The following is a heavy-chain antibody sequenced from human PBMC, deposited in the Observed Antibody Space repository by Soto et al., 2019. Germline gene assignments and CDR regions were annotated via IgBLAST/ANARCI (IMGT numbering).Heavy chain of an antibody. CDR3: ASARITMIVVVPENWFDP. J-gene: IGHJ5*02. CDR1: GGTFSSYA. D-gene: IGHD3-22*01. Sequence: SVKVSCKASGGTFSSYAISWVRQAPGQGLEWMGGIIPIFGTANYAQKFQGRVTITADESTNTAYMELSSLRSEDTAVYYCASARITMIVVVPENWFDPWGQGTLVTVSS. CDR2: IIPIFGTA. V-gene: IGHV1-69*13.